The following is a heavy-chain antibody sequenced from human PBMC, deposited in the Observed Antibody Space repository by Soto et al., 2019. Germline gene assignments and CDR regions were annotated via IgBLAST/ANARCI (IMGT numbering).Heavy chain of an antibody. V-gene: IGHV1-18*01. CDR1: GYTFTNYG. CDR3: ARNTVTDAYYYIDV. J-gene: IGHJ6*03. CDR2: ISTYNGNT. D-gene: IGHD4-17*01. Sequence: QVQLVQSGDEVKQPGASVKVSCKDSGYTFTNYGFTCVRQAPGQGLEWLGWISTYNGNTKYAQKVQGRLTMTTETSTNTANMELTSLRSDDTSIYYCARNTVTDAYYYIDVWGQGSTVTVYS.